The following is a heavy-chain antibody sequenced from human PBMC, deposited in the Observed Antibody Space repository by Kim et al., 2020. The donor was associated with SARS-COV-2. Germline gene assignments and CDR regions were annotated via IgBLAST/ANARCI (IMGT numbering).Heavy chain of an antibody. D-gene: IGHD3-22*01. CDR3: ARGVGYYDSSCSDWFDP. V-gene: IGHV4-59*13. Sequence: SETLSLTCTVSGGSISSYYWSWIRQPPGKGLEWIGYIYYSGSTNYNPSLKSRVTISVDTSKNQFSLKLSSVTAADTAVYYCARGVGYYDSSCSDWFDPWGQGTLVTVSS. J-gene: IGHJ5*02. CDR2: IYYSGST. CDR1: GGSISSYY.